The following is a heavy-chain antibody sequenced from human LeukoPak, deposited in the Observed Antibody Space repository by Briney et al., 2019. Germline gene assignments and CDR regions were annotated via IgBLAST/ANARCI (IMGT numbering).Heavy chain of an antibody. CDR2: IIPIFGTA. Sequence: GSSVKVSCKASGGTFSSYAISWVRQAPGQGLEWMGGIIPIFGTANYAQKFQGRVTITADESTSTAHMELSSLRSEDTAVYYCARTEQENYYDSSGYYYWGQGTLVTVSS. CDR1: GGTFSSYA. D-gene: IGHD3-22*01. V-gene: IGHV1-69*01. J-gene: IGHJ4*02. CDR3: ARTEQENYYDSSGYYY.